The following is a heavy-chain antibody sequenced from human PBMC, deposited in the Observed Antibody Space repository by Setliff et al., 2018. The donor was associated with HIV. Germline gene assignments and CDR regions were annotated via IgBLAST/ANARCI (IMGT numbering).Heavy chain of an antibody. D-gene: IGHD1-26*01. J-gene: IGHJ5*02. CDR1: GYTLSEIS. Sequence: ASVKVSCKVSGYTLSEISMHWVRQAPGQGLEWMGRISTNTGDPMYAQGFTGRFVFSLDITVNTAYLQISSLKTEDTAVYYCARESDDGNFLGWFDPWGQGTLVTVSS. V-gene: IGHV7-4-1*01. CDR3: ARESDDGNFLGWFDP. CDR2: ISTNTGDP.